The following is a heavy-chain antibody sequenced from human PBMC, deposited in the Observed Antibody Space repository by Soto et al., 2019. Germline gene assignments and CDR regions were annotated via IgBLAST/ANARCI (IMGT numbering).Heavy chain of an antibody. J-gene: IGHJ4*02. CDR2: IYPGDSDT. V-gene: IGHV5-51*01. CDR3: AILPSTGGPGKYFDY. CDR1: GYSFTSYW. Sequence: PGESMKISCKGSGYSFTSYWIGWVRQMPGKGLEWMGIIYPGDSDTRYSPSFQGQVTISADKSISTAYLQWSSLKASDTAMYYCAILPSTGGPGKYFDYWGQGTLVTVSS.